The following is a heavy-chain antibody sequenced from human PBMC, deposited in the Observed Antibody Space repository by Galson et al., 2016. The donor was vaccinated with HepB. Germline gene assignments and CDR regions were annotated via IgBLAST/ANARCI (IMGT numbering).Heavy chain of an antibody. D-gene: IGHD1-1*01. Sequence: SVKVSCKASGGIFSNYAIRWVRQAPGQGLEWMGGIIPMFGTTNYANSAQTFQGGVTISANDSPSTAYMELSSLRSEDTAVYYCARGKGWSTSGQDYYFDDWGKGTLVTVSS. CDR3: ARGKGWSTSGQDYYFDD. CDR2: IIPMFGTT. J-gene: IGHJ4*02. CDR1: GGIFSNYA. V-gene: IGHV1-69*13.